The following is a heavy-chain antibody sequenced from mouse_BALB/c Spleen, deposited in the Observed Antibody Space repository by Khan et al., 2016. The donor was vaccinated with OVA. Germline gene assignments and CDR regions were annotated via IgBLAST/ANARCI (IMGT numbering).Heavy chain of an antibody. J-gene: IGHJ3*01. V-gene: IGHV1S135*01. CDR1: GYSFTTYY. Sequence: VQLKQSGPELMKPGASVKLSCKASGYSFTTYYIHWVLQSPGKSLEWIGNIDPFSGGTTYNQTFKGKATLTVNKSYSTAYIHLTNLTSEDSAVYYCTRHGSVAWFSYWGQGTLVTVSA. CDR3: TRHGSVAWFSY. CDR2: IDPFSGGT. D-gene: IGHD2-2*01.